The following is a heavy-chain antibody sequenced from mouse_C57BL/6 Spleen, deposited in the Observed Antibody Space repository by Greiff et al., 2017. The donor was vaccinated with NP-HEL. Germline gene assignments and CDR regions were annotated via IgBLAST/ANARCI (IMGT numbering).Heavy chain of an antibody. J-gene: IGHJ1*03. CDR3: ARRQEACGSSPYWYCDV. CDR1: GYTFTSYW. CDR2: IDPSDSYT. V-gene: IGHV1-69*01. Sequence: QVQLQQPGAELVMPGASVKLSCKASGYTFTSYWMHWVKQRPGQGLEWIGEIDPSDSYTNYNQKFNGKSTLTVDKSSSTAYMQLSSLTSEDSEVYYCARRQEACGSSPYWYCDVWGKGTTVTVAT. D-gene: IGHD1-1*01.